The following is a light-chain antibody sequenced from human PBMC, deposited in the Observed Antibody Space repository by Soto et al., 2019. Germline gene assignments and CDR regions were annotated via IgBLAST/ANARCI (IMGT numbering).Light chain of an antibody. CDR2: GAS. V-gene: IGKV1-39*01. J-gene: IGKJ4*01. CDR3: QQSYNTPVT. Sequence: DIQMTQSPSSLSASVGDRVTITCRAGQTIGNYLNWYQQKPGKAPNLLIYGASSLLSGVPSRFSGSGYGTDFTLTISSLQPEDFATYYCQQSYNTPVTFGGGTEVEI. CDR1: QTIGNY.